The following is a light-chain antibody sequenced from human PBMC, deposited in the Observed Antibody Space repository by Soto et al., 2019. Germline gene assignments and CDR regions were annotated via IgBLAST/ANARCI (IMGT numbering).Light chain of an antibody. J-gene: IGKJ1*01. V-gene: IGKV3-11*01. CDR1: QSVSNY. Sequence: EVVLTQSPATLSLSPGERATLSCRASQSVSNYLAWYQHKPGQAPRLLIYDASSRATGVPARFSGSGSGTDFTLTVTGLEPEDFAVYYCLQRSDMPWTFGQGTKVEIK. CDR2: DAS. CDR3: LQRSDMPWT.